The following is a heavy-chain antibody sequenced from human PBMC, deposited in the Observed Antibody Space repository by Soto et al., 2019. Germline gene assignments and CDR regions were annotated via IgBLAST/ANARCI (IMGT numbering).Heavy chain of an antibody. CDR3: AKDTAYNYCSGGSCYPEKYFQH. J-gene: IGHJ1*01. Sequence: GGSLRLSCAASGFTFSSYGMHWVRQAPGKGLEWVAVISYDGSNKYYADSVKGRFTISRDNSKNTLYLQMNSLRAEDKAVYYCAKDTAYNYCSGGSCYPEKYFQHWGQGTLVTVSS. CDR1: GFTFSSYG. V-gene: IGHV3-30*18. CDR2: ISYDGSNK. D-gene: IGHD2-15*01.